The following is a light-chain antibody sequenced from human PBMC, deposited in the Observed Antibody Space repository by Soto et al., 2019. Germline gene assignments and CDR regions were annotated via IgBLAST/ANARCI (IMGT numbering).Light chain of an antibody. CDR1: SSDVGGYNY. V-gene: IGLV2-11*01. Sequence: QSALTQPRSVSGSPGQSVTISCTGTSSDVGGYNYVSWYQQHPGKAPKLMIYDVSKRPSGVPDRFSGSKSGNTASLTISGLQAEDEADHYCCSYAGSYTPNWVFGGGTKLTVL. J-gene: IGLJ3*02. CDR2: DVS. CDR3: CSYAGSYTPNWV.